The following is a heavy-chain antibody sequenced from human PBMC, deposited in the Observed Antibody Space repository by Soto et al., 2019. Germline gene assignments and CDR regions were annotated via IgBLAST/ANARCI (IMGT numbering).Heavy chain of an antibody. CDR3: ARDQMVYYDFWSGYSNNWFDP. CDR1: GFTFSSYW. CDR2: IKQDGSEK. J-gene: IGHJ5*02. V-gene: IGHV3-7*01. D-gene: IGHD3-3*01. Sequence: GGSLRLSCAASGFTFSSYWMSWVRQAPGKGLEWVANIKQDGSEKYYVDSVKGRFTISRDNAKNSLYLQMNSLRAEDTAVYYCARDQMVYYDFWSGYSNNWFDPWGQGTLVTVSS.